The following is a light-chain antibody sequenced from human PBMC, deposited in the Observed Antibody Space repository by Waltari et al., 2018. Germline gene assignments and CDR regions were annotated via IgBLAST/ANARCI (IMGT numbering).Light chain of an antibody. CDR1: RSNIGADYD. J-gene: IGLJ2*01. V-gene: IGLV1-40*01. CDR3: QSYDRSLSGVV. CDR2: GQR. Sequence: QSVLTQPPSVSGASGQSVTISCPGSRSNIGADYDVHWYQQLPGSAPKLLLLGQRDRPSGDPDRCSVSKSGTAASLAITDLQAEEEADYYCQSYDRSLSGVVFGGGTKLTVL.